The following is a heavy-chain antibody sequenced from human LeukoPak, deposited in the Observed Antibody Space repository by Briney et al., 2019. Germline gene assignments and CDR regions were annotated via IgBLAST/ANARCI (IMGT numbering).Heavy chain of an antibody. J-gene: IGHJ4*02. CDR1: GFTFSTLP. Sequence: PGGSLRLSCSASGFTFSTLPMHWVRQAPGKGLEYVSGISSNGGSTYYADSAKGRFTISRDNSKNPLYLQMSSLRPEDTAVYYCVNQISGWVYWGQGTLVTVSS. CDR3: VNQISGWVY. V-gene: IGHV3-64D*06. CDR2: ISSNGGST. D-gene: IGHD6-19*01.